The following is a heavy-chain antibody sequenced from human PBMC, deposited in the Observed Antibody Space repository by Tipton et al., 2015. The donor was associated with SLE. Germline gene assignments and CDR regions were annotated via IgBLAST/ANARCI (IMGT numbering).Heavy chain of an antibody. CDR3: ARGRGDYYYGMDV. V-gene: IGHV4-34*01. J-gene: IGHJ6*02. CDR2: INHSGST. Sequence: TLSLTCAVYGGSFSGYYWSWIRQPPGKGLEWIGEINHSGSTNYNPSLKSRVTISVDTSKTQFSLKLSSVTAADTAVYYCARGRGDYYYGMDVWGQGTTVTVSS. CDR1: GGSFSGYY.